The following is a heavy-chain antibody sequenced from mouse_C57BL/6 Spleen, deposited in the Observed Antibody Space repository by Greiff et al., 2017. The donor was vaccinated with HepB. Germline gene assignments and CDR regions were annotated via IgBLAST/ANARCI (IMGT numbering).Heavy chain of an antibody. V-gene: IGHV6-3*01. CDR3: TVWPFDY. Sequence: EVKLEESGGGLVQPGGSMKLSCVASGFTFSNYWMNWVRQSPEKGLEWVAQIRLKSDNYATHYAVSVKGRFTISRDDSKSSVYLQMNNLRAEDTGIYYCTVWPFDYWGQGTTLTVSS. CDR1: GFTFSNYW. CDR2: IRLKSDNYAT. J-gene: IGHJ2*01.